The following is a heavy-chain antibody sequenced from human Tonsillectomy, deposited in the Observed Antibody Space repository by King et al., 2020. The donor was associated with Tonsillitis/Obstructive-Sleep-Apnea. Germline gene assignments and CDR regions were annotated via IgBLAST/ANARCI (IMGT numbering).Heavy chain of an antibody. Sequence: VQLVESGGGVVQPGRSLRLSCAASGFTFSSYGMHWFRQAPGKGLEWVAVIWYDGSNKYCADSVKGRFTISRDNSKNTLYLQMNSLRAEDTAVYYCARDPYCTHGVYYIGGAVGIDYWGQGTLVTVSS. D-gene: IGHD2-8*01. V-gene: IGHV3-33*01. CDR3: ARDPYCTHGVYYIGGAVGIDY. CDR2: IWYDGSNK. J-gene: IGHJ4*02. CDR1: GFTFSSYG.